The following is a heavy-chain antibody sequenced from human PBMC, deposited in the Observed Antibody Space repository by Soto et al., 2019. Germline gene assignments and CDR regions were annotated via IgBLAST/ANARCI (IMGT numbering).Heavy chain of an antibody. CDR1: GGSISSSSYY. D-gene: IGHD6-13*01. CDR2: IYYSGSS. CDR3: ARRGSSSWYGY. V-gene: IGHV4-39*01. Sequence: TLSLTCTVSGGSISSSSYYWGWIRQPPGKGLEWIGSIYYSGSSYYNPSLKSRVTISVDTSKNQFPLKLSSVTAADTAVYYCARRGSSSWYGYWGQGTLVTVSS. J-gene: IGHJ4*02.